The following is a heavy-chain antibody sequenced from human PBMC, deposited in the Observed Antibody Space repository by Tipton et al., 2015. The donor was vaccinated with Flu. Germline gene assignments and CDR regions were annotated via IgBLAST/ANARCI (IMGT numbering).Heavy chain of an antibody. D-gene: IGHD5-12*01. CDR2: LNSGGAT. J-gene: IGHJ4*02. V-gene: IGHV3-23*01. CDR3: AKDRFSGFDPFDH. Sequence: SLRLSCVTSGFPLSITAMSWVRQAPGKGLEWVSGLNSGGATYYADSVKGRFTISRDESRNTLYLQMNSLRVEDTGRYYCAKDRFSGFDPFDHWGQGTQVTVSS. CDR1: GFPLSITA.